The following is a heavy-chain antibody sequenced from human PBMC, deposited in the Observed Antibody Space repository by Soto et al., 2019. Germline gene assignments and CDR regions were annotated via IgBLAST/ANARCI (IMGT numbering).Heavy chain of an antibody. CDR2: IYPGDSDT. V-gene: IGHV5-51*01. D-gene: IGHD2-2*01. Sequence: SGYSFTSYWIGWVRQMPGKGLEWMGIIYPGDSDTRYSPSFQGQVTISADKSISTAYLQWSSLKASDTAMYYCARHYCSSTSCYPVYYYYYGMDVWGQGTTVTVSS. J-gene: IGHJ6*02. CDR3: ARHYCSSTSCYPVYYYYYGMDV. CDR1: GYSFTSYW.